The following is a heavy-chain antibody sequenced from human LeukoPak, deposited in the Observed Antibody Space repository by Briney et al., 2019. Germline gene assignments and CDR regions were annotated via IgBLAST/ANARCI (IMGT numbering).Heavy chain of an antibody. Sequence: PGGSLRLSCAASGFTFSSYGMHWVRQAPGKGLEWVAFIRYDGSNKYYADSVKGRFTISRDNSKNTLYLQMNSLRAEDTAVYYCAKPLGIVGAQYYFDYWGQGTLVTVSS. CDR2: IRYDGSNK. D-gene: IGHD1-26*01. V-gene: IGHV3-30*02. CDR1: GFTFSSYG. CDR3: AKPLGIVGAQYYFDY. J-gene: IGHJ4*02.